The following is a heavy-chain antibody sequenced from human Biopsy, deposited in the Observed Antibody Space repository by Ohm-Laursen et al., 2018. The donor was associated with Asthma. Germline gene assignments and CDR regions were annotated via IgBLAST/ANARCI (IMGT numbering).Heavy chain of an antibody. Sequence: SETLSLTCTVSGAAISRGGYYWSWIRQPPGKGLEWIGYIYFSGSTNYNPSLKSRVTISVDTSKNQFSLRLRSVTAADTAVYYCARGWNCGGDCYSLDYWGQGTLVTVSS. J-gene: IGHJ4*02. CDR3: ARGWNCGGDCYSLDY. V-gene: IGHV4-61*08. CDR1: GAAISRGGYY. CDR2: IYFSGST. D-gene: IGHD2-21*02.